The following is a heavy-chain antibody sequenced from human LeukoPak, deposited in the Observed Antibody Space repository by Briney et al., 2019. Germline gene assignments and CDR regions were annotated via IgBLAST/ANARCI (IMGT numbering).Heavy chain of an antibody. Sequence: SETLSLTCTVSGGSISSYYWSWIRQPPGKGLEWIGYIYYSGSTNYNPSLKSRVTISVDTSKNQFSLKPSSVTAADTAVYYCARAMYSGSYYYYYGMDVWGQGTTVTVSS. CDR1: GGSISSYY. D-gene: IGHD1-26*01. J-gene: IGHJ6*02. CDR2: IYYSGST. V-gene: IGHV4-59*01. CDR3: ARAMYSGSYYYYYGMDV.